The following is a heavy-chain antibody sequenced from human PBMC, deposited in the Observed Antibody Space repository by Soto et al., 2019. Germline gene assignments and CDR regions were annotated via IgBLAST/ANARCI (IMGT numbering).Heavy chain of an antibody. Sequence: PSETLALTCAVYGGSFGGYYRSWIRQPPGKGLEWIGRINHSGSTNYNPPLKSRVTISVDTSKNQFSLKLSSVTAADTAVYYCARRSESFGSGSYTWLHYYMDVWGKGTTVTVSS. CDR3: ARRSESFGSGSYTWLHYYMDV. CDR1: GGSFGGYY. J-gene: IGHJ6*03. V-gene: IGHV4-34*01. D-gene: IGHD3-10*01. CDR2: INHSGST.